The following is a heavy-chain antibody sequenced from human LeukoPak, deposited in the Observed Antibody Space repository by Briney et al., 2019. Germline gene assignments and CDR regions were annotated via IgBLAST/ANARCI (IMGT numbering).Heavy chain of an antibody. D-gene: IGHD3-10*01. Sequence: GGSLRLSCAASGFTVSSNYMSWVRQAPGKGLEWVSVIYSGGSTYYADSVKGRFTISRDNSKNTLYLQMNSLRAEDTAVYYCARDRNRVRGYYYYGMDVWRQGTTVTV. CDR1: GFTVSSNY. CDR3: ARDRNRVRGYYYYGMDV. CDR2: IYSGGST. V-gene: IGHV3-66*02. J-gene: IGHJ6*02.